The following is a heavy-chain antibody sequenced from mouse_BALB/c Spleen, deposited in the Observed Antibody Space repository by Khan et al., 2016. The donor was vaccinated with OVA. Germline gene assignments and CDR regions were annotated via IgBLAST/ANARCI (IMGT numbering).Heavy chain of an antibody. D-gene: IGHD2-14*01. CDR1: GYTFTTAG. Sequence: QIQLVQSGPELKKSGETVRISCKASGYTFTTAGMQWVQKMPGKGLKWIGCINTHSGVPKYAEDFKGRFAFSLETSASTAYLQITNLKNEDTATYFCARGGASYYRYGEGAMDYWGQGTSVTVSS. J-gene: IGHJ4*01. CDR3: ARGGASYYRYGEGAMDY. V-gene: IGHV9-4*02. CDR2: INTHSGVP.